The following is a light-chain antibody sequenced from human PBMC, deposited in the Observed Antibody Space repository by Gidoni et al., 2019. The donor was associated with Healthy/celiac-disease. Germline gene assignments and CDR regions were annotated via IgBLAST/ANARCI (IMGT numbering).Light chain of an antibody. CDR2: LGS. CDR1: QSLLHSNGYNY. CDR3: IQALQTPRT. V-gene: IGKV2-28*01. J-gene: IGKJ1*01. Sequence: DIVMTQSPLSLPVTPGEPASISCRSSQSLLHSNGYNYLDWYLQKPGQSPQLLIYLGSNRASGVPDRFSDSGSGTDFTLKISRVEAEDVGVYYYIQALQTPRTFGQGTKVEIK.